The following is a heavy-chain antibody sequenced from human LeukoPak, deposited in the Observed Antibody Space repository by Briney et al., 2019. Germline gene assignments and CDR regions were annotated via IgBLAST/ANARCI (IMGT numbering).Heavy chain of an antibody. J-gene: IGHJ6*03. CDR1: GGSISSSSYY. D-gene: IGHD3-10*01. Sequence: SETLSLTCTVSGGSISSSSYYWGWIRQPPGKGLEWIGSIYYSGSTYYNPSLKSRVTISVDTSKNQFSLKLSSVTAADTAVYYCARGLDYYGSGSYYLGRGTYYYYYYMDVWGKGTTVTVSS. CDR2: IYYSGST. V-gene: IGHV4-39*07. CDR3: ARGLDYYGSGSYYLGRGTYYYYYYMDV.